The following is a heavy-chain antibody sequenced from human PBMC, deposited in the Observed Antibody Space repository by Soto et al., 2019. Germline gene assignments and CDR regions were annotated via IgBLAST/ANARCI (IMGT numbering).Heavy chain of an antibody. Sequence: SVNGSCQTSGGSFSIYAVSWVRQAPGQGLEWMGGIIPIFGTANYAQKFQGRVTITADESTSTAYMELSSLRSEDTAVYYCARAQTPYYYDSSGYYYIHYWGQGTLVTVSS. CDR1: GGSFSIYA. J-gene: IGHJ4*02. D-gene: IGHD3-22*01. CDR3: ARAQTPYYYDSSGYYYIHY. V-gene: IGHV1-69*01. CDR2: IIPIFGTA.